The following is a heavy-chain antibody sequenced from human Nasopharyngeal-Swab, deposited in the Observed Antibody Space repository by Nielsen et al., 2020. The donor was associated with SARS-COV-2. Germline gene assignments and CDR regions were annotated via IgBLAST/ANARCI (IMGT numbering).Heavy chain of an antibody. D-gene: IGHD3-10*01. CDR2: ISSNGGST. V-gene: IGHV3-64*04. CDR1: GFTFSSYA. J-gene: IGHJ4*02. CDR3: ARINPESGSYYTLDY. Sequence: GGSLRLSCSASGFTFSSYAMHWVRQAPGKGLEYVSAISSNGGSTYYADSVKGRFTISRDNSKNTLYLQMNSLRAEDTAVYYCARINPESGSYYTLDYWGQGTLVTVSS.